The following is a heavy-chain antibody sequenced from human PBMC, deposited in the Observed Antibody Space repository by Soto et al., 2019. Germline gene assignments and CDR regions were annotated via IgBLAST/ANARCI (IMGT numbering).Heavy chain of an antibody. V-gene: IGHV1-69*01. D-gene: IGHD1-26*01. CDR3: ARSPKWELQVYYGMDV. Sequence: QVQLVQSGAEVKKPGSSVKVSCKASGGTFSSYAISWVRQAPGQGLEWMGGIIPIFGTANYAQKFQGRVTITADESTSTAYMELSSLRSEDTAVYCCARSPKWELQVYYGMDVWGQGTTVTVSS. CDR1: GGTFSSYA. J-gene: IGHJ6*02. CDR2: IIPIFGTA.